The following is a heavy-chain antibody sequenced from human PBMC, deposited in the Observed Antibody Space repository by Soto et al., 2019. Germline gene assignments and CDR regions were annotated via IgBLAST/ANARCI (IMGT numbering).Heavy chain of an antibody. CDR2: IDWDDYK. J-gene: IGHJ5*02. CDR1: VCSRITGGVR. CDR3: ARISASGSSLSFAP. V-gene: IGHV2-70*04. D-gene: IGHD5-12*01. Sequence: SGPTLVNPTQTLTLPFAFSVCSRITGGVRVSWIGQPPGKALEWLARIDWDDYKFYSPSLKTRLTTSKKTSKHQVLFTMNNMDPLDTATYYCARISASGSSLSFAPWAKGT.